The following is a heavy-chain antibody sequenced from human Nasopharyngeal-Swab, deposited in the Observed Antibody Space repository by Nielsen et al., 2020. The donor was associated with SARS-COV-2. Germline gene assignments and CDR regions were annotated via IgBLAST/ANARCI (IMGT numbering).Heavy chain of an antibody. V-gene: IGHV3-7*01. CDR3: ARDAFPGIAAAGPDY. D-gene: IGHD6-13*01. J-gene: IGHJ4*02. CDR2: IKQDGSEK. Sequence: VRQAPGKGLEWVANIKQDGSEKYYVDSVKGRFTISRDNAKNSLYLQMNSLRAEETAVYYCARDAFPGIAAAGPDYWGQGTLVTVSS.